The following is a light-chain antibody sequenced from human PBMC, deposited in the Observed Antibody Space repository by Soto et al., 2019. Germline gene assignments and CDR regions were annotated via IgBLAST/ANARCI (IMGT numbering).Light chain of an antibody. Sequence: QSALTQPASVSGSPGQSITISCTGTSSDVGGYNYVSWYQQHPGKAPKLMIYEVSDRPSGVSNRFSGSKSGNTASLTISGLQAEDEADYYCSSYTITSTYVFGTGTKGTAL. CDR2: EVS. CDR3: SSYTITSTYV. J-gene: IGLJ1*01. CDR1: SSDVGGYNY. V-gene: IGLV2-14*01.